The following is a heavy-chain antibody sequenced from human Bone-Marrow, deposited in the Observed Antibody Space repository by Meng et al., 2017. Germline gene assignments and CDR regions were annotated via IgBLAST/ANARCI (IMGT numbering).Heavy chain of an antibody. CDR3: ARDLGYGDYGDYYYYSMDV. CDR2: IKQDGSEK. D-gene: IGHD4-17*01. Sequence: GESLKISCAASGFTFSSYWMSWVRQAPGKGLEWVANIKQDGSEKYYVDSVKGRFTISRDNAKNSLYLQMNSLRAEDTAVYYCARDLGYGDYGDYYYYSMDVWGQGTTVTVSS. CDR1: GFTFSSYW. V-gene: IGHV3-7*01. J-gene: IGHJ6*02.